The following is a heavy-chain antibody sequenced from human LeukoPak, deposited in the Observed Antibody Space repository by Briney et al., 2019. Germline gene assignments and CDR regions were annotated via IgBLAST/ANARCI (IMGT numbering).Heavy chain of an antibody. D-gene: IGHD6-19*01. Sequence: PGGSLRLSCAASGFTFSSYAMTWVRQAPGKGLEWVSSISNGGDYTYYVDSVKGRFTISRDNSKNTLYLQMNSLRAEDTAVYYCAKCLEAVADVVDYWGQGTLVTVSS. J-gene: IGHJ4*02. V-gene: IGHV3-23*01. CDR2: ISNGGDYT. CDR1: GFTFSSYA. CDR3: AKCLEAVADVVDY.